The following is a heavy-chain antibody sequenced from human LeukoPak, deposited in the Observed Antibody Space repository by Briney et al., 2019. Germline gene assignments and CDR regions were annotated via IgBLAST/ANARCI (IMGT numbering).Heavy chain of an antibody. J-gene: IGHJ4*02. D-gene: IGHD2-21*01. CDR1: GFTFNYYG. V-gene: IGHV3-30*18. Sequence: PGRSLRLSCAASGFTFNYYGMHWVRRAPGKGLEWVAIISYDGSNKYYADSVKGRFTISRDNSKNTLYLQMNSLRAEDTAVYYCAKRDTCGGDCYYFDYWGQGTLVTVSS. CDR3: AKRDTCGGDCYYFDY. CDR2: ISYDGSNK.